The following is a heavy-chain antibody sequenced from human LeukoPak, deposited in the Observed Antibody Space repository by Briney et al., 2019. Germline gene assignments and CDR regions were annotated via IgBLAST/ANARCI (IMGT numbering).Heavy chain of an antibody. CDR2: IYSSGST. V-gene: IGHV4-39*07. CDR3: ARDPGGGYKDDALDI. CDR1: GDSISSSPYY. J-gene: IGHJ3*02. Sequence: SETLSLTCTVSGDSISSSPYYWGWIRQSPGKGLEWIGSIYSSGSTYYNPSLRSRVTISVDTSKNQFSLKLSSVTAADTAVYYCARDPGGGYKDDALDIWGQGTMVIVSS. D-gene: IGHD5-12*01.